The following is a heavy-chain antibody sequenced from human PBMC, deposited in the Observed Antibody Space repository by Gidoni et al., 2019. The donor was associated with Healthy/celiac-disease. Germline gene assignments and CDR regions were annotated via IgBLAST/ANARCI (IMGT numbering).Heavy chain of an antibody. D-gene: IGHD3-3*01. CDR3: ASATLYYDFWSGQDYYYYYGMDV. Sequence: EVQLVESGGGLVQPGGSLRLSCAASGFTFSSYEMNWVRQAPGKGLEWVSYISSSGSTIYYADSVKGRFTISRDNAKNSLYLQMNSLRAEDTAVYYCASATLYYDFWSGQDYYYYYGMDVWGQGTTVTVSS. J-gene: IGHJ6*02. CDR2: ISSSGSTI. V-gene: IGHV3-48*03. CDR1: GFTFSSYE.